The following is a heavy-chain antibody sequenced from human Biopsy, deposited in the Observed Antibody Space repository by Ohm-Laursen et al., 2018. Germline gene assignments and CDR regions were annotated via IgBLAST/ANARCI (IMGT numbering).Heavy chain of an antibody. Sequence: SLRLSCAASGFNFDTYAMSWVRQAPGRGLECVSIISPSSAYTYYGDSVKGRFTISRDNSRNILYLQMNSLRAGDTAIYCCAKDWTSQYYYDTMDDYWGQGTLVTVSS. CDR2: ISPSSAYT. J-gene: IGHJ4*02. CDR1: GFNFDTYA. CDR3: AKDWTSQYYYDTMDDY. V-gene: IGHV3-23*01. D-gene: IGHD3-22*01.